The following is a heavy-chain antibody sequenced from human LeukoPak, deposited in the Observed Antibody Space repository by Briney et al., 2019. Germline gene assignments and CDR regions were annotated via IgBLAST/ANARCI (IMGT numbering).Heavy chain of an antibody. V-gene: IGHV3-30*19. CDR3: ARPGYSALRGANDAFDI. CDR2: ISYDGSNK. CDR1: RFTFSNYG. Sequence: GGSLRLSCVGSRFTFSNYGMHWVRQAPGKGLEWVAVISYDGSNKYYADSVKGRFTISRDNSKNTLYLQMNSLRAEDTAVYYCARPGYSALRGANDAFDIWGQGTMVTVSS. J-gene: IGHJ3*02. D-gene: IGHD5-18*01.